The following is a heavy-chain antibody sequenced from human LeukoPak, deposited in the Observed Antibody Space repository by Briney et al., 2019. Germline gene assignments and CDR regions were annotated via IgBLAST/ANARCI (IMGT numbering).Heavy chain of an antibody. V-gene: IGHV5-51*01. CDR3: ARLPGPYAGWFDP. J-gene: IGHJ5*02. CDR1: GYSFTSYW. D-gene: IGHD3-10*01. Sequence: GESLKIPCKGSGYSFTSYWFGWVRQMPGKSLEWIGIIYPGDSDTRYCPSFQGQVTISADKTISTAYRQWSSLKAADTAMYYCARLPGPYAGWFDPWGQGTLVTVSS. CDR2: IYPGDSDT.